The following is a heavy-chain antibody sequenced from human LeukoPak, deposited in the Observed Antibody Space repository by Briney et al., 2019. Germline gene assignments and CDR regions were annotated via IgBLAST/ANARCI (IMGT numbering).Heavy chain of an antibody. J-gene: IGHJ4*02. Sequence: GGSLRLSCAASGFTFSSYAMSWVRQAPGKGLEWVAVISSEGSHKYYADSVKGRFTISRDNSKNTLYLQMNSLRAEDTAVYYCAKDLGYCGGDCYALDYWGQGTLVTVSS. V-gene: IGHV3-30*18. CDR2: ISSEGSHK. CDR1: GFTFSSYA. CDR3: AKDLGYCGGDCYALDY. D-gene: IGHD2-21*02.